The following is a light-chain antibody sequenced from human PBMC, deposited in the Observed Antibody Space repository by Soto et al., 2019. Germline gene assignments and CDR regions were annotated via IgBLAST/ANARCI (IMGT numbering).Light chain of an antibody. CDR1: QSIRNK. CDR3: QQRSKWVT. CDR2: DAS. Sequence: EIVMTQSPATVSVSPWERATLSCRDSQSIRNKLAWYQQRPGQAPTLLIYDASNRATGIPPRFSGSGSGTDFTLTISSLEPEDFAVYYCQQRSKWVTFGRGTKVDI. V-gene: IGKV3-11*01. J-gene: IGKJ4*01.